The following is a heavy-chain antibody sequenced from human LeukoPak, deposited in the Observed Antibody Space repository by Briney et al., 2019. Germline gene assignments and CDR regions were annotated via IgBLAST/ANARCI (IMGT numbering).Heavy chain of an antibody. CDR3: AKRDGGY. J-gene: IGHJ4*02. V-gene: IGHV3-23*01. Sequence: GGSLRLSCAASGFSFSTYGMSWVRQAPGKGLEWVSTISGSGGSTYYADSVKGRFTISRDNSKNTLYPQMNSLRAEDTAVYYCAKRDGGYWGQGTLVTVSS. CDR1: GFSFSTYG. CDR2: ISGSGGST. D-gene: IGHD5-24*01.